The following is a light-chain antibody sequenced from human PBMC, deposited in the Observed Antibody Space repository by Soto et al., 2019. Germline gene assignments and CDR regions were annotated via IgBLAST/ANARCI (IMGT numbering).Light chain of an antibody. Sequence: QSVLTQPPSASGSPGQSVTISCTGTSSDVGGYNYVSWYQQHPGKAPKLMIYEVSERPSGVPDRFSGSKSSNTASLTVSGLQAEDEADYYCSSYAGSNNFVFGAETKVTVL. CDR1: SSDVGGYNY. CDR2: EVS. V-gene: IGLV2-8*01. J-gene: IGLJ1*01. CDR3: SSYAGSNNFV.